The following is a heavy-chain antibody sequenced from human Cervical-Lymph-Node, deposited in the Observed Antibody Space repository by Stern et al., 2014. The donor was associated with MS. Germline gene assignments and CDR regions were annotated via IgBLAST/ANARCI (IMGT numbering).Heavy chain of an antibody. Sequence: EVQLLESGPEVKRPGESLKISCQASGYTFTSYWIGWVRQMPGKGLDWIAILFPGGSDIRSTPSFQGQVTISADKSSSTAYLQWNNLKASDTAIYYCARQRYFDYWGQGTLVTVSS. J-gene: IGHJ4*02. V-gene: IGHV5-51*01. CDR3: ARQRYFDY. CDR1: GYTFTSYW. CDR2: LFPGGSDI.